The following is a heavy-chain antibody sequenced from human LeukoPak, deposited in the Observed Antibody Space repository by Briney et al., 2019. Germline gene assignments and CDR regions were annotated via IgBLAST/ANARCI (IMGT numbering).Heavy chain of an antibody. V-gene: IGHV3-66*01. CDR1: GFTVSSNY. J-gene: IGHJ6*02. CDR3: ALENYYDSSGLDYGMDV. Sequence: GGSLRLSCAASGFTVSSNYMSWVRQAPGKGLEWVSVIYSGGSTYYADSVKGRFTISRDNSKNTLYLQMNSLRAEDTAVYYCALENYYDSSGLDYGMDVWGQGTTVTVSS. CDR2: IYSGGST. D-gene: IGHD3-22*01.